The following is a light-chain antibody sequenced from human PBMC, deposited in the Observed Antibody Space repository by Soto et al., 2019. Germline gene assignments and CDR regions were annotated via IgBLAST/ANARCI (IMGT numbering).Light chain of an antibody. CDR1: QSVSSSY. V-gene: IGKV3-20*01. J-gene: IGKJ3*01. Sequence: EIVLTQSPGARSFAPLERATLSCIASQSVSSSYLAWYQQKPGQAPRLLIYGASSRATGIPDRFSGSGSGTDFTLTISRLEPEDFAVYYCQQYGSSPQTFGPGTKVDIK. CDR3: QQYGSSPQT. CDR2: GAS.